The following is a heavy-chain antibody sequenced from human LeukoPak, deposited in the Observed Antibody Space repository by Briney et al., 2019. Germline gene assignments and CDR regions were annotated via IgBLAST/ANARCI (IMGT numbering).Heavy chain of an antibody. CDR3: AKEKWVHNWKYDSSGSGINY. Sequence: GGSLRLSCAASGFTFSFYAMSWVRQAPGKGLEWVSGIGTSGGSSYYADSVKGRFTISRDNSKNTLYLQMNSLRAEDTAVYYCAKEKWVHNWKYDSSGSGINYWGQGTLVTVSS. J-gene: IGHJ4*02. D-gene: IGHD3-22*01. CDR2: IGTSGGSS. V-gene: IGHV3-23*01. CDR1: GFTFSFYA.